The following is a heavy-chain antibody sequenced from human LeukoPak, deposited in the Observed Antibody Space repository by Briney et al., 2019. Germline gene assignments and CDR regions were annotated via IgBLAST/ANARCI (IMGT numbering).Heavy chain of an antibody. J-gene: IGHJ6*02. D-gene: IGHD6-13*01. CDR3: ARGNIAAAGNTLRYYGMDV. V-gene: IGHV4-4*02. CDR1: GGSISSSNW. Sequence: SETLSLTCAVSGGSISSSNWWSWVRQPPGKGLEWIGEIYHSGSTNYNPSLKSRVTISVDKSKNQFSLKLSSVTAADTAVYYCARGNIAAAGNTLRYYGMDVWGQGTTVTVSS. CDR2: IYHSGST.